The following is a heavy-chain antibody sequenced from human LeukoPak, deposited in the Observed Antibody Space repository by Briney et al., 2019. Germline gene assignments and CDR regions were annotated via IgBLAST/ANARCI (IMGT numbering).Heavy chain of an antibody. J-gene: IGHJ4*02. Sequence: PGGSLRLSCAASGFTFSSYGMHWVRQAPGKGLEWVAVISYDGSNKYYADSVKGRFTISRDNSKNTLYLQMNSLRAEDTAVYYCAKKGGYSGYDDFDYWGQGTLVTVSS. V-gene: IGHV3-30*18. CDR2: ISYDGSNK. D-gene: IGHD5-12*01. CDR1: GFTFSSYG. CDR3: AKKGGYSGYDDFDY.